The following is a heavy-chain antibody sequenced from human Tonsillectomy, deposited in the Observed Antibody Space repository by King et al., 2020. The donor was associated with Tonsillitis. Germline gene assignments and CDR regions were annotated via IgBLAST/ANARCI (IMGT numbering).Heavy chain of an antibody. D-gene: IGHD5-18*01. V-gene: IGHV1-18*04. J-gene: IGHJ6*02. CDR2: ISAYNGNT. Sequence: QLVQSGAEVKKPGASEKVSCKASGYTFTSYGISWVRQAPGQGLEWMGWISAYNGNTNYAQKLQGRVTMTTDTSTSTAYMELRSLRSDDTAVYYCAREGRNTWLRYYYYGMDVWGQGTTVTVSS. CDR3: AREGRNTWLRYYYYGMDV. CDR1: GYTFTSYG.